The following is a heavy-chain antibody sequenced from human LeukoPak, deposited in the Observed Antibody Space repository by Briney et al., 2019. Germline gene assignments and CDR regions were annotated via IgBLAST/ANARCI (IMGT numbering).Heavy chain of an antibody. CDR2: IYYSGST. CDR1: GGSISSRSYY. V-gene: IGHV4-39*07. CDR3: ARVQSRLSWFDP. J-gene: IGHJ5*02. Sequence: PSETLSLTCTVSGGSISSRSYYWGWIRQPPGKGLEWIGSIYYSGSTYYNPSLRSRVTISVDTSKNQFSLRLGSVTAADTAVYYCARVQSRLSWFDPWGQGTLVTVSS.